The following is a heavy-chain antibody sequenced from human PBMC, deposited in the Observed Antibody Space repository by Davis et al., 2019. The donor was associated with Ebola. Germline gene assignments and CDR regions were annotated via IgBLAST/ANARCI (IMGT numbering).Heavy chain of an antibody. V-gene: IGHV4-34*01. J-gene: IGHJ4*02. CDR1: GGSFSGYY. CDR2: INHSGST. D-gene: IGHD3-3*01. Sequence: SEILSLTCAVYGGSFSGYYWSWIRQPPGKGLEWIGEINHSGSTNYNPSLKSRVTISVDTSKNQFSLKLSSVTAADTAVYYCARGRDFWRNWGQGTLVTVSS. CDR3: ARGRDFWRN.